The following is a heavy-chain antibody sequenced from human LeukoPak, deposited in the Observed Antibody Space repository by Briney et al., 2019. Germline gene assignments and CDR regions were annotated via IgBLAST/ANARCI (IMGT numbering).Heavy chain of an antibody. J-gene: IGHJ4*02. CDR1: GGTFSSYA. Sequence: SVKVSCKASGGTFSSYAISWVRQAPGQGLEWMGRIIPIFGTANFAQKFQGRVTITTDESTSTAYMELSSLRAEDTAVYYCAREYCSSPSCYFDYWGQGTLVTVSS. CDR3: AREYCSSPSCYFDY. D-gene: IGHD2-2*01. V-gene: IGHV1-69*05. CDR2: IIPIFGTA.